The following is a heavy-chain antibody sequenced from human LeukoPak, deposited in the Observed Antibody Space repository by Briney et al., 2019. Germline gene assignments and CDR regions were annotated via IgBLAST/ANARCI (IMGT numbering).Heavy chain of an antibody. J-gene: IGHJ4*02. CDR1: GYTFTGYY. Sequence: GASVKVSCKASGYTFTGYYMHWVRQAPGQGLEWMGWINPNSGGTNYAQKFQGRVTMTRDTSISTAYMELSRLRSDDAAVYYCARLDCSSTSCYIFDYWGQGTLVTVSS. V-gene: IGHV1-2*02. D-gene: IGHD2-2*02. CDR2: INPNSGGT. CDR3: ARLDCSSTSCYIFDY.